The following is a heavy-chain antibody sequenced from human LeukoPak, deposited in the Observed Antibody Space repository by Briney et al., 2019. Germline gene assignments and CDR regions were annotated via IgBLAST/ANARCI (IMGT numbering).Heavy chain of an antibody. CDR3: ARSYRSYYYYYMDV. D-gene: IGHD1-26*01. V-gene: IGHV1-69*13. CDR1: GGSFSSYA. Sequence: SVTVSCKASGGSFSSYAISWVRQAPGQGLEWMGGIIPILGTANYAQKFQGRVTITADESTSTTYMDLSSLRSEDTAVYYCARSYRSYYYYYMDVWGKGTTVTISS. J-gene: IGHJ6*03. CDR2: IIPILGTA.